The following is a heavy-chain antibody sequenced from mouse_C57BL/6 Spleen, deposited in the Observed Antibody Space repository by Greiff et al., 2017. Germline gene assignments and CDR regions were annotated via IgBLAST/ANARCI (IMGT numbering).Heavy chain of an antibody. CDR3: AIFYGYHYAMDY. CDR1: GYTFTSYW. CDR2: IYPGSGST. Sequence: QVQLQQSGAELVKPGASVKMSCKASGYTFTSYWITWVKQRPGQGLEWIGDIYPGSGSTNYNEKFKSKATLTVDTSSSTAYMQLSSLTSEDSAVYYCAIFYGYHYAMDYWGQGTSVTVSS. J-gene: IGHJ4*01. V-gene: IGHV1-55*01. D-gene: IGHD2-2*01.